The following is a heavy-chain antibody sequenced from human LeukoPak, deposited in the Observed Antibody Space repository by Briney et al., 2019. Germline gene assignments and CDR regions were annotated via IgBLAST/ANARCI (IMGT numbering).Heavy chain of an antibody. Sequence: GATVKVSCKASGYTFTSYDINWVRQATGQGLEWMGWMNPNSGNTGYAQKFQGRVTMTRNTSISTAYMELSSLRSEDTAVYYCARVPYNWNYAIDYWGQGTLVTVSS. D-gene: IGHD1-7*01. V-gene: IGHV1-8*01. CDR3: ARVPYNWNYAIDY. J-gene: IGHJ4*02. CDR2: MNPNSGNT. CDR1: GYTFTSYD.